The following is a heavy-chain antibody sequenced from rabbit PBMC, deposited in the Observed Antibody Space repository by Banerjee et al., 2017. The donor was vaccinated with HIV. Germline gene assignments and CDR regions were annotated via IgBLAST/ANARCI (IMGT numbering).Heavy chain of an antibody. J-gene: IGHJ4*01. CDR2: VDTGDGTT. CDR1: GFSFSSGLP. D-gene: IGHD4-1*01. Sequence: QSLEESGGDLVKPGASLTLTCTASGFSFSSGLPMCWVRQAPGKGLEWIASVDTGDGTTYYASWVNGRFTVSLDNAQNTVFLQMTSLTPADTATYFCARAYNSGWGGYFNLWGPGTLVT. CDR3: ARAYNSGWGGYFNL. V-gene: IGHV1S40*01.